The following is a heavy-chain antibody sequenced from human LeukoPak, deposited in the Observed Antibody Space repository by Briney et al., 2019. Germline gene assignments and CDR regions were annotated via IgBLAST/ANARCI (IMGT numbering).Heavy chain of an antibody. CDR1: GYTLTELS. V-gene: IGHV1-24*01. CDR3: ATDRRRRTWFGELVPNFDY. Sequence: ASVKVSCKVSGYTLTELSMHWVRQAPGKGLEWMGGFDPEDGETIYAQKFQGRVTMTEGTSTDTAYMELSSLRSEDTAVYYCATDRRRRTWFGELVPNFDYWGQGTLVTVSS. D-gene: IGHD3-10*01. CDR2: FDPEDGET. J-gene: IGHJ4*02.